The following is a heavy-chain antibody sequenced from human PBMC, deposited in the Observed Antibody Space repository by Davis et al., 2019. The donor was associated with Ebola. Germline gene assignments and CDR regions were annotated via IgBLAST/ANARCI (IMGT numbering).Heavy chain of an antibody. CDR3: AKGYAVADY. CDR1: GFTFSSYG. CDR2: ISYDGSNK. J-gene: IGHJ4*02. V-gene: IGHV3-30*18. Sequence: PGGSLRLSCAASGFTFSSYGMHWVRQAPGKGLEWVAVISYDGSNKYCIDSVKGRFTISRDNSKNTLYLQMNSLRAEDTAFYYCAKGYAVADYWGQGTLVTVSS. D-gene: IGHD5-12*01.